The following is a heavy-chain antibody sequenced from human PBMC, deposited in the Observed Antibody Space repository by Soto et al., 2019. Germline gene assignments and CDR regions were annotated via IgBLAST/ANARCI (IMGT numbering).Heavy chain of an antibody. CDR1: GASVSSHNAA. CDR3: TRDLVVWYERIDNHFDS. CDR2: TYYKSQWYY. J-gene: IGHJ4*02. D-gene: IGHD2-15*01. V-gene: IGHV6-1*01. Sequence: QTLSLTCVISGASVSSHNAAWNWVRQCPSRGLEWLGRTYYKSQWYYDYADFVKSRLTISPDTYKNQFSLHLSSVTPEDSAVYFCTRDLVVWYERIDNHFDSWGQGTLVTVSS.